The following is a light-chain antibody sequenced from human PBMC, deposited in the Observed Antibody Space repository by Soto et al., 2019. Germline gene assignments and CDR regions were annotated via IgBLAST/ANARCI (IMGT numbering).Light chain of an antibody. CDR3: QQRSYWLT. CDR1: ESVSSIY. CDR2: GAS. J-gene: IGKJ4*01. V-gene: IGKV3D-20*02. Sequence: ENVLTQSPGTLSLSPWERATLSCRASESVSSIYVAWYQQKPGQAPTLLIYGASTRAAGIPARFSGSGSGTDFTLTISSLEPEDFAVYYCQQRSYWLTFGEGTKVDIK.